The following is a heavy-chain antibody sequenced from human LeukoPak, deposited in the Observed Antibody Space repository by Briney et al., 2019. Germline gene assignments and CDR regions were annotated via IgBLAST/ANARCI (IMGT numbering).Heavy chain of an antibody. CDR3: AMDVRGLVPYYFDF. CDR1: GGSISSYY. D-gene: IGHD3-10*02. CDR2: IYYSGST. Sequence: SETLSLTCAVSGGSISSYYGNWIRQPPGKGLEWSVYIYYSGSTNYNPSLKSRVTISIESSMNKLSLQLTSVTAADTAVYYCAMDVRGLVPYYFDFWGQGTLVTVSS. J-gene: IGHJ4*02. V-gene: IGHV4-59*03.